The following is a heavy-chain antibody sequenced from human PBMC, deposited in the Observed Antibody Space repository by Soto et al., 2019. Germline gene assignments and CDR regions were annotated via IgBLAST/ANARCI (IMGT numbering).Heavy chain of an antibody. CDR2: IDPSDSYT. CDR3: ASSSSSGYYYYGMDV. D-gene: IGHD6-6*01. V-gene: IGHV5-10-1*01. Sequence: GESLKISCKVSGYSFTSYWISGVRQMPGKGLEWMGRIDPSDSYTNYSPSFQGHVTISADKSISTAYLQWSSLKASDTAMYYCASSSSSGYYYYGMDVWGQGTTVTVSS. J-gene: IGHJ6*02. CDR1: GYSFTSYW.